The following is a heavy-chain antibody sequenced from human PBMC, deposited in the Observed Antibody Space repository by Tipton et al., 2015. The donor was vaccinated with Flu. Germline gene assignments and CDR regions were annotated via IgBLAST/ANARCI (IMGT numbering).Heavy chain of an antibody. Sequence: SLRLSCTASGITFSSYAMSWVRQAPGKGLEWVSSIVRSGTTTYYADSVKGRFSISRDNSKSTLYLQMNTLRAEDAAVYYCAREFSEYYFDYWGQGTPVTVSA. CDR3: AREFSEYYFDY. CDR1: GITFSSYA. CDR2: IVRSGTTT. J-gene: IGHJ4*02. V-gene: IGHV3-23*01.